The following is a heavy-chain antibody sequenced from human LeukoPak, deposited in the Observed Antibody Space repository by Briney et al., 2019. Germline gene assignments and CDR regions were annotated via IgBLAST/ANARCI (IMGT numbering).Heavy chain of an antibody. Sequence: ASVKVSCKASGYTFTGYYMHWARQAPGQGLEWMGWINPNSGGTNYAQKYQGRVTMTRDTSISTAYMELSRLGSDDTAVYYCARVGSSWLTLPYYFDYWGQGTLVTVSS. V-gene: IGHV1-2*02. D-gene: IGHD6-13*01. CDR3: ARVGSSWLTLPYYFDY. J-gene: IGHJ4*02. CDR2: INPNSGGT. CDR1: GYTFTGYY.